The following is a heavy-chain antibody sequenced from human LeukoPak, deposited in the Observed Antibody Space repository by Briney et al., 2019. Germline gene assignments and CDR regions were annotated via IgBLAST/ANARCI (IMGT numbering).Heavy chain of an antibody. CDR3: ARHYEASRDKEKWGITMVRGVMPISLDP. CDR2: IYPGDSDT. Sequence: RGESLKISCKGSGYSFTSYWIGWVRQMPGKGLEWMGIIYPGDSDTRYSPSFQGQVTISADKSISTAYLQWSSLKASDTAMYYCARHYEASRDKEKWGITMVRGVMPISLDPWGQGTLVTVSS. J-gene: IGHJ5*02. D-gene: IGHD3-10*01. CDR1: GYSFTSYW. V-gene: IGHV5-51*01.